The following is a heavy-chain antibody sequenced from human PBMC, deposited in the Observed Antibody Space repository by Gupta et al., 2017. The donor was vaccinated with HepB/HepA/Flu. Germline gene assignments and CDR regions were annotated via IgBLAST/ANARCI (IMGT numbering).Heavy chain of an antibody. V-gene: IGHV3-9*01. J-gene: IGHJ4*02. D-gene: IGHD6-19*01. CDR2: ISWNSGTI. Sequence: EVQLVESGGGLVQPGRSLRLSCAASGFTFNDYAMRWVRQAAGKGREGVAGISWNSGTIRYADSVKGRFTISRDNAKNSVYLQMNSLRVEDTALYYCGEDLLAGSSLIDHWGQGTLVTVSS. CDR1: GFTFNDYA. CDR3: GEDLLAGSSLIDH.